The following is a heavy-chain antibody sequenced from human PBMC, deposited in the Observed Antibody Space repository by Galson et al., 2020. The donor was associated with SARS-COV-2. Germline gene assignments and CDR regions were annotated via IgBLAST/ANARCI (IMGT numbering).Heavy chain of an antibody. D-gene: IGHD6-13*01. Sequence: SETLSLTCTVSGGSISSYYWSWIRQPPGNGLEWIGYIYYSGSTNYNPSLKSRVTISVDTSKNQFSLKLSSVTAADTAVYYCAKFGIAAAGFDYWGQGTLVTVSS. CDR2: IYYSGST. V-gene: IGHV4-59*12. J-gene: IGHJ4*02. CDR3: AKFGIAAAGFDY. CDR1: GGSISSYY.